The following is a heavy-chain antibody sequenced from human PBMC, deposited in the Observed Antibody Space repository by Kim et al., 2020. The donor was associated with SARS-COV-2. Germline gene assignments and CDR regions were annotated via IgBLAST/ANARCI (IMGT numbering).Heavy chain of an antibody. V-gene: IGHV3-15*01. Sequence: KTDGGTQHDAAPMKGRFTISRDDSKNTLYLQMNSLKTEDTAVYYCTTDLVWGPGTLVTVSS. CDR2: KTDGGTQ. J-gene: IGHJ4*02. D-gene: IGHD3-9*01. CDR3: TTDLV.